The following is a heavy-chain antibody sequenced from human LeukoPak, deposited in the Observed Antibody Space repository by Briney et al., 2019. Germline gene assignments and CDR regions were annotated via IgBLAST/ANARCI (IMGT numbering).Heavy chain of an antibody. CDR1: GFTFSSYG. CDR3: ARCSGYYDSSGFRYNWFDP. J-gene: IGHJ5*02. D-gene: IGHD3-22*01. Sequence: PRRTLRLSCAASGFTFSSYGMHWVRHAKGKGLEWMAVIWYDGSNKYYADSVKGRFTISRDNSKNTLYLQMNSLRAEDTAVYYCARCSGYYDSSGFRYNWFDPWGQGTLVTVSS. V-gene: IGHV3-33*01. CDR2: IWYDGSNK.